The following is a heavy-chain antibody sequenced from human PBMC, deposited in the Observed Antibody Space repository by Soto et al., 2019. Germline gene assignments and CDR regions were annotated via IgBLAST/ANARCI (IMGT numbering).Heavy chain of an antibody. Sequence: GGSLRLSCAASGFTFSNYWMSWVRQAPGRGLEWVASIEQDGGEKYYMDSVKGRFTISKDNAKNSLYLQLNSLRAGDTAVYYCARDSHAHFDYWGQGTLVTVSS. V-gene: IGHV3-7*01. CDR1: GFTFSNYW. J-gene: IGHJ4*02. CDR3: ARDSHAHFDY. CDR2: IEQDGGEK.